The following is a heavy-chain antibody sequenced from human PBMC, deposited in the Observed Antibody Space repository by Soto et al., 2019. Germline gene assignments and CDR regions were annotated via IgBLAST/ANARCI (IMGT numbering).Heavy chain of an antibody. CDR3: ASQRYSSSWYPDAFDI. J-gene: IGHJ3*02. CDR1: GFTFSSYW. Sequence: GGSLRLSCAASGFTFSSYWMHWVRQAPGKGLVWVSRINSDGSSTSYADSVKGRFTISRDNAKNTLYLQMNSLRAEDAAVYYCASQRYSSSWYPDAFDIWGQGTMVTVS. CDR2: INSDGSST. D-gene: IGHD6-13*01. V-gene: IGHV3-74*01.